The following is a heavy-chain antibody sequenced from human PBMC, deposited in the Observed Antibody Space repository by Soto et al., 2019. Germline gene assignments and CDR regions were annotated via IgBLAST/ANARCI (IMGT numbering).Heavy chain of an antibody. Sequence: GGSLRLSCAASGFTFSNAWMSWVSQAPGKGLEWVGRIKSKTDGGTTDYAAPVKGRFTISRDDSKNTLYLQMNSLKTEDTAVYYCTTDITGTTDAFDIWGQGTMVTVSS. CDR1: GFTFSNAW. CDR3: TTDITGTTDAFDI. V-gene: IGHV3-15*01. CDR2: IKSKTDGGTT. J-gene: IGHJ3*02. D-gene: IGHD1-20*01.